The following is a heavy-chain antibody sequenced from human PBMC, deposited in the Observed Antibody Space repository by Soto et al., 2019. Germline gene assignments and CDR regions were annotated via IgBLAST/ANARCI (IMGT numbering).Heavy chain of an antibody. D-gene: IGHD3-10*01. CDR2: IYYSGST. J-gene: IGHJ3*02. CDR3: ARPKMVRGVNDDFDI. Sequence: TLSLTYTVSGVSISSGGYYWSWIRQHPGKGLEWIGYIYYSGSTYYNPSLKSRVTISVDTSKNQFSLKLSSVTAADTAVYYCARPKMVRGVNDDFDIWGQGTMVTVSS. V-gene: IGHV4-31*03. CDR1: GVSISSGGYY.